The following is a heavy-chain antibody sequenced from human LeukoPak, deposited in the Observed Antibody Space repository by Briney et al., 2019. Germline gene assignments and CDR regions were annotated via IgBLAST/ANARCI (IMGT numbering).Heavy chain of an antibody. CDR3: VIGFWRSYSRTDY. V-gene: IGHV1-8*01. CDR1: VYTFTSYD. D-gene: IGHD3-16*01. Sequence: ASVKVSRKASVYTFTSYDINWVRQATGQGLEWMGWMNPNSGNTGYAQKFQGRVTMTRNTSISTAYMELSSLRSEDTAVYYCVIGFWRSYSRTDYWGRGTLVTVSS. CDR2: MNPNSGNT. J-gene: IGHJ4*02.